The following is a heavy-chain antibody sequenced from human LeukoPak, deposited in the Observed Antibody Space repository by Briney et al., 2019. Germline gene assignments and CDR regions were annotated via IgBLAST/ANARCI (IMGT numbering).Heavy chain of an antibody. V-gene: IGHV1-69*04. Sequence: SVKVSCKASGGTFSSYAISWVRQAPGQGLEWMGRIIPILGIANYAQKFQGRVTITADKSTSTAYMELSSLRSEDTAVYYCARDVIETFYGSGSYYGRAFDYWGQGTLVTVSS. CDR2: IIPILGIA. D-gene: IGHD3-10*01. CDR1: GGTFSSYA. J-gene: IGHJ4*02. CDR3: ARDVIETFYGSGSYYGRAFDY.